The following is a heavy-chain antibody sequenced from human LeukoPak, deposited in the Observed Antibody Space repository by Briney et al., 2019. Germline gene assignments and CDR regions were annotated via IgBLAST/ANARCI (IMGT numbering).Heavy chain of an antibody. CDR3: ARIAVAGTGPSFDI. Sequence: GGSLRLSCAASGFTFSDYYMSWIRQAPGKGLEWVSYITSSGSTTYDGDSVKGRFTISRDNAKNLLYLQMNSLRVEDTAVYYCARIAVAGTGPSFDIWGQGTMVTVSS. CDR2: ITSSGSTT. D-gene: IGHD6-19*01. V-gene: IGHV3-11*01. J-gene: IGHJ3*02. CDR1: GFTFSDYY.